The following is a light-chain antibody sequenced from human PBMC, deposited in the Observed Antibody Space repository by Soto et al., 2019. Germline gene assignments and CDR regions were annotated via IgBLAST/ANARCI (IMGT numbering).Light chain of an antibody. CDR1: QSVSSN. CDR2: AAS. V-gene: IGKV3-15*01. J-gene: IGKJ1*01. CDR3: QQYNNWPPWT. Sequence: EIVMTQSPVTLSVSPGERVTLSCRASQSVSSNLAWYQQKPGQSPRLLIYAASTRAIGIPARFSGSGSGTEFTLTITILQSEDFAVYYCQQYNNWPPWTFGQGTKVEIK.